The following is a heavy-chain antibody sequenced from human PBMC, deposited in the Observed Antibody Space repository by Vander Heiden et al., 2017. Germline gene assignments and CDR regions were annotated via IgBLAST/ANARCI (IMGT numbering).Heavy chain of an antibody. V-gene: IGHV3-21*01. CDR1: FSSYS. D-gene: IGHD3-3*01. Sequence: FSSYSLNWVRQAPGKGLEWVSSISSSSSYIYYADSVKGRFTISRDNAKNSLYLQMNSLRAEDTAVYYCARSYYDFWSGYHNCNFRYFDYWGQGTLVTVSS. J-gene: IGHJ4*02. CDR3: ARSYYDFWSGYHNCNFRYFDY. CDR2: ISSSSSYI.